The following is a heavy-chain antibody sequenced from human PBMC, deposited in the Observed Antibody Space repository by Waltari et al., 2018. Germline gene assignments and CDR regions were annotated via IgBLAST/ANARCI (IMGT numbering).Heavy chain of an antibody. D-gene: IGHD6-13*01. CDR2: IYHSGST. Sequence: QLQLQESGSGLVKPSQTLSLTCAVSGGSISSGGYSWSWIRQPPGKGLEWIGYIYHSGSTYYNPSLKRRVTILVDRSKNQFSLKLSSVTAADTAVYYCARVGTAGTAYFDHWGQGTLVTVSS. V-gene: IGHV4-30-2*01. CDR1: GGSISSGGYS. J-gene: IGHJ4*02. CDR3: ARVGTAGTAYFDH.